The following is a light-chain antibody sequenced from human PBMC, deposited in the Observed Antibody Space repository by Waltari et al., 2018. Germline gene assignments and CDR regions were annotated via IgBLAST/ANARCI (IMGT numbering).Light chain of an antibody. CDR2: AVT. CDR3: TSYAGSDKLL. CDR1: SSDVGTYNF. J-gene: IGLJ3*02. V-gene: IGLV2-8*01. Sequence: QSALTQPPSASGSPGPSVTISCTGSSSDVGTYNFVSWYQQHPGKAPKLMIYAVTKRPSGVPDRFSGSKSGNTASLSVSGLQAEDEADYYCTSYAGSDKLLFGGGTKLTVL.